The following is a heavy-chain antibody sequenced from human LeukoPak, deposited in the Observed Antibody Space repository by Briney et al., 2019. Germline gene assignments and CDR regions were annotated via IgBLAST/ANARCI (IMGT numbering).Heavy chain of an antibody. Sequence: SETLSLTCTVSGGSISSYYWSWIRQPPGKGLEWIGYIYYSGSTNYNPSLKSRVTISVDTSKNQFSLKLSSVTAADTAVYYCARLMGPYYYGMDVWGQGTTVTVSS. D-gene: IGHD3-16*01. CDR3: ARLMGPYYYGMDV. J-gene: IGHJ6*02. V-gene: IGHV4-59*08. CDR2: IYYSGST. CDR1: GGSISSYY.